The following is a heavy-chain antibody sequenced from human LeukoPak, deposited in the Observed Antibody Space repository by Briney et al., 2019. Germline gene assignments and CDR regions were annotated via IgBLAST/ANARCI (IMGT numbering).Heavy chain of an antibody. CDR2: IWYDGSEK. V-gene: IGHV3-33*01. J-gene: IGHJ3*02. CDR3: ARLGDYGAFDI. D-gene: IGHD4-17*01. CDR1: GFTFSGYG. Sequence: PGGSLRLSCAASGFTFSGYGMNWVRQAPGKGLEWVAVIWYDGSEKYYADSVKGRFTISRDNSKNTLYLQMNSLRAEDTAVYYCARLGDYGAFDIWGRGTMVTVSS.